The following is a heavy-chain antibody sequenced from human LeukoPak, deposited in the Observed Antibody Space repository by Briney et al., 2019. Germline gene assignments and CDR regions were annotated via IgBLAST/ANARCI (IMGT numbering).Heavy chain of an antibody. CDR1: GDSVSSNSAA. D-gene: IGHD3-3*01. CDR3: ARDLPTVRRITIFGVDRPGAFDI. V-gene: IGHV6-1*01. Sequence: SQTLSLTCAISGDSVSSNSAAWNWIRQSPSRGLEWLGRTYYRSKWYNDYALSVKSRITINPDTSKNQFSLQLNSVTPEDTAVYYCARDLPTVRRITIFGVDRPGAFDIWGQGTMVTVSS. CDR2: TYYRSKWYN. J-gene: IGHJ3*02.